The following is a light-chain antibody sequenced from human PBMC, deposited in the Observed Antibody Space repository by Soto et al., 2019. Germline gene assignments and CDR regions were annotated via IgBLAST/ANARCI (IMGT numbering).Light chain of an antibody. CDR3: QQYGNSPCT. J-gene: IGKJ2*02. CDR1: QSVSSNY. CDR2: GAS. V-gene: IGKV3-20*01. Sequence: EIVLTQSPGILSLSPGERATLSCRASQSVSSNYLAWFQQKPGQAPRLLITGASSRATGIPDRFSGSGSGTAFTLTISRLEPEDFAVYYCQQYGNSPCTFGQGTKLEIK.